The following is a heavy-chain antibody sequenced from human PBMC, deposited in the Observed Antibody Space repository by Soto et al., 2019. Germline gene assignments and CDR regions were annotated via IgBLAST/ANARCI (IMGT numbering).Heavy chain of an antibody. J-gene: IGHJ5*02. CDR3: ARAGYSSGWYRGPNWFDP. V-gene: IGHV1-18*01. CDR1: GYTFTSYG. Sequence: GASVKVSCTASGYTFTSYGISWVRQAPGQGLEWMGWISAYNGNTNYAQKLQGRVTMTTDTSTSTAYMELRSLRPDDTAVYYCARAGYSSGWYRGPNWFDPWGQGTLVTVSS. CDR2: ISAYNGNT. D-gene: IGHD6-19*01.